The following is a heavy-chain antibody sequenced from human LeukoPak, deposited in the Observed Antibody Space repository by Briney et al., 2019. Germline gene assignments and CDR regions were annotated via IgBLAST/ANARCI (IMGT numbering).Heavy chain of an antibody. J-gene: IGHJ5*02. D-gene: IGHD4-17*01. V-gene: IGHV3-23*01. Sequence: GGSLRLSCAASGFTFSSYAMTWVRQAPGKGLDWVSAISGSGGSTYYADSVKGRFTISRDNSKNTLYLQMNSLRAEDTALYYCARDRLRYGDYGQGWFDPWGQGTLVTASS. CDR1: GFTFSSYA. CDR3: ARDRLRYGDYGQGWFDP. CDR2: ISGSGGST.